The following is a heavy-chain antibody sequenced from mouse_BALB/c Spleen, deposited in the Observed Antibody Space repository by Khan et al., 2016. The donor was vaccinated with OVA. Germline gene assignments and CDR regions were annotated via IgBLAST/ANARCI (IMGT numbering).Heavy chain of an antibody. J-gene: IGHJ4*01. V-gene: IGHV1S41*01. D-gene: IGHD1-1*01. CDR3: ARENYYGSSCYAMDY. CDR2: IAPGSGST. CDR1: GYTFTSYW. Sequence: DLVKPGASVKLSCKASGYTFTSYWINWIKQRPGQDLEWIGRIAPGSGSTDYNEMFKGKATLTVDTSSSTVYIQLSSLSSEDSAVYFGARENYYGSSCYAMDYWGQGTSVTVSS.